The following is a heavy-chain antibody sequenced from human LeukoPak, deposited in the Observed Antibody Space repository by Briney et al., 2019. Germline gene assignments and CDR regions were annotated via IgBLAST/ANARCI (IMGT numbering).Heavy chain of an antibody. Sequence: GRSLRLSCAASGFTFDDYALHWVRQAPGKGLEWVSGISWNSGSIGYADSVKGRFAISRDNAKNSLYLQMNSLRAEDMALYYCANDSAPSLEWLLYSHRAFDIWGQGTMVTVSS. D-gene: IGHD3-3*01. J-gene: IGHJ3*02. CDR1: GFTFDDYA. V-gene: IGHV3-9*03. CDR2: ISWNSGSI. CDR3: ANDSAPSLEWLLYSHRAFDI.